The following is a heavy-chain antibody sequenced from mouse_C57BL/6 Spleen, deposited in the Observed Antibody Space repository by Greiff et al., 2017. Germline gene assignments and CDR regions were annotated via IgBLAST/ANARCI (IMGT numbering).Heavy chain of an antibody. Sequence: EVMLVESGGGLVKPGGSLKLSCAASGFTFSDYGMHWVRQAPEKGLEWVAYISSGSSTIYYADTVKGRFTISRDNAKNTLFLQMTSLRSEDTAMYYCAREGPIYYYGSSYGYFDVWGTGTTVTVSS. CDR2: ISSGSSTI. V-gene: IGHV5-17*01. J-gene: IGHJ1*03. CDR3: AREGPIYYYGSSYGYFDV. CDR1: GFTFSDYG. D-gene: IGHD1-1*01.